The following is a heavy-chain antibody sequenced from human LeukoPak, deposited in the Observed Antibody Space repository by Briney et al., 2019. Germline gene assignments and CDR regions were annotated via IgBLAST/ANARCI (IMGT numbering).Heavy chain of an antibody. CDR1: GYSISSGYY. D-gene: IGHD3-10*01. Sequence: SETLSLTCTVSGYSISSGYYWGWIRQPPGKGLEWIGSIYHSGSTYYKSSLKSRVTISVDTSKNQFSLKLSSVTAADTAVYYCARHLISPLWFGELLSEKNWFDPWGQGTLVTVSS. V-gene: IGHV4-38-2*02. CDR2: IYHSGST. J-gene: IGHJ5*02. CDR3: ARHLISPLWFGELLSEKNWFDP.